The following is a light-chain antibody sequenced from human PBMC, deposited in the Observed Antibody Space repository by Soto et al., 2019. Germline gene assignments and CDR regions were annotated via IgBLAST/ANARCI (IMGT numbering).Light chain of an antibody. V-gene: IGLV2-8*01. Sequence: QSALTQPPSASGSPGQSVTISCTGTSSDVGGYNYVSWYQQHPGKAPKLMIYEVTNRPSGVPDRFSGPKSGNTASLTVSGLQAEDEADYYCSSYTGSNNLVVFGGGTQLTVL. CDR1: SSDVGGYNY. J-gene: IGLJ7*01. CDR2: EVT. CDR3: SSYTGSNNLVV.